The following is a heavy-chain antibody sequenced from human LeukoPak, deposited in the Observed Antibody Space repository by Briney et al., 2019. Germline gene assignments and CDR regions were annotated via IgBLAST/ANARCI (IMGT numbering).Heavy chain of an antibody. CDR2: IYYSGST. CDR3: ARLTYYYDSSGFDY. J-gene: IGHJ4*02. D-gene: IGHD3-22*01. CDR1: GGSISSYY. V-gene: IGHV4-59*01. Sequence: SETLSLTCTVSGGSISSYYWSWIRQPPGKGLEWIGYIYYSGSTNYNPSLKSRVTISVDKSKNQFSLKLSSVTAADTAVYYCARLTYYYDSSGFDYWGQGTLVTVSS.